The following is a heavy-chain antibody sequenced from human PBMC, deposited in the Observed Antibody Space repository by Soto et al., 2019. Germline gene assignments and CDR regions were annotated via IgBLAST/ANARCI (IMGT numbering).Heavy chain of an antibody. Sequence: GESLKISCKGSGYSFTSYWISWVRQKPGKGLEWMGRIDPSDSYTNYGPSFQGHVTVSVDKSINTAYLQWSSLKASDTGMYYCARRDRGWRNDYWGQVTPVTVSS. CDR2: IDPSDSYT. D-gene: IGHD6-19*01. CDR3: ARRDRGWRNDY. V-gene: IGHV5-10-1*01. J-gene: IGHJ4*02. CDR1: GYSFTSYW.